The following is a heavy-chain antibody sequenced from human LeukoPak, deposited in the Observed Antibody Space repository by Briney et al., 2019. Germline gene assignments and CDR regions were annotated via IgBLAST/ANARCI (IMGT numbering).Heavy chain of an antibody. Sequence: GGSLRLSCVPSGITFSNSALSWVRQAPGKGLEWVSTITKSGDQTHYADSVRGLFTISRDNSKNTLYLQMNSLRAEDTAVYYCAKKTTRARAAAGEYYYYGMDVWGQGTTVTVSS. CDR3: AKKTTRARAAAGEYYYYGMDV. CDR2: ITKSGDQT. D-gene: IGHD6-25*01. CDR1: GITFSNSA. J-gene: IGHJ6*02. V-gene: IGHV3-23*01.